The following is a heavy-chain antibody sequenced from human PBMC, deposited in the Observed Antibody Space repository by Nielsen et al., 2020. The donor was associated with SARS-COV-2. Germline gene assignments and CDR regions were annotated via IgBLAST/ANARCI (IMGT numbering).Heavy chain of an antibody. J-gene: IGHJ4*02. D-gene: IGHD5-24*01. CDR3: AAQRCLQFPPSD. CDR1: GITFSSYW. V-gene: IGHV3-7*01. CDR2: IKQDGSEK. Sequence: GGSLRLSCAVSGITFSSYWMNWVRQAPGKGLEWVANIKQDGSEKDYVDSVKGRFTISRDNAKNSLYLQMNSLRAEDTAVYYCAAQRCLQFPPSDWGQVTLVTVSS.